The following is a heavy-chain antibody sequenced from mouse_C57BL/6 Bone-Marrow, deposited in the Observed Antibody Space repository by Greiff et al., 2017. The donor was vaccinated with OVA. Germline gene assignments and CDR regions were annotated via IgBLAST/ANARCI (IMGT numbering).Heavy chain of an antibody. J-gene: IGHJ2*01. CDR2: IHPNSGST. V-gene: IGHV1-64*01. D-gene: IGHD1-1*01. CDR3: ARFRARGSSY. CDR1: GYTFTSYW. Sequence: QVQLQQPGAELVKPGASVKLSCKASGYTFTSYWMHWVKQRPGQGLEWIGMIHPNSGSTNYNEKFKSKATLTVDKSSSPAYMQLSSLTSEDSAVYYCARFRARGSSYWGQGTTLTVSS.